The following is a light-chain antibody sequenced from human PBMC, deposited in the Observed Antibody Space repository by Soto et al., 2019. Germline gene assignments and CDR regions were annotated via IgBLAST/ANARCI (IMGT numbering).Light chain of an antibody. CDR1: SSDVGRYNY. V-gene: IGLV2-14*01. CDR3: SSYTCTSSTLYV. CDR2: EVS. J-gene: IGLJ1*01. Sequence: QSALTQPASMSGSPGQSITISCTGSSSDVGRYNYVSWYQQHPGKAPKLVISEVSNRPSGVSDRFSGSKSGNTASLTISGLQSEDESDYYCSSYTCTSSTLYVFGTGTKVTVL.